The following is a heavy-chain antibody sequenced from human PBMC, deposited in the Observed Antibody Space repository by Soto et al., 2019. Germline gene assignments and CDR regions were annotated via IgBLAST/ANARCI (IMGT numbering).Heavy chain of an antibody. V-gene: IGHV3-15*01. D-gene: IGHD3-16*02. CDR3: TTAYYDYIWGSYRLDAFDI. J-gene: IGHJ3*02. CDR1: GFTFSNAW. CDR2: IKSKTDGGTT. Sequence: EVQLVESGGGLVKPGGSLRLSCAASGFTFSNAWMSWVRQAPGKGLEWVGRIKSKTDGGTTDYAAPVKGRFTISRDDSKNTLYLQMHSLKTEDTAVYYCTTAYYDYIWGSYRLDAFDIWGQGTMVTVSS.